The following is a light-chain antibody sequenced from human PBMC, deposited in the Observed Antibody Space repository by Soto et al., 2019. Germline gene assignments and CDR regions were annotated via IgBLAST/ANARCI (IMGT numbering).Light chain of an antibody. CDR2: GAS. J-gene: IGKJ3*01. Sequence: ETVMTQSPATLSVSPGERVTLSCWARQSVSNNLAWYQQKPGQAPRLLLYGASTRATGIPARFSGTRSGTEFTLTISSLQSEDFAVYYCQQYNNLPPAFGPGTKVDS. CDR3: QQYNNLPPA. CDR1: QSVSNN. V-gene: IGKV3-15*01.